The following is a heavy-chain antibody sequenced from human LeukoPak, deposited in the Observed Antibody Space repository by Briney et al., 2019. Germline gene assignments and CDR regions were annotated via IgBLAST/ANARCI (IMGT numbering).Heavy chain of an antibody. V-gene: IGHV3-9*01. Sequence: GGSLRLSCAASGFTFDDYAMHWVRQAPGKGLEWVSGISWNSGSIGCADSVKGRFTISRDNAKNSLYLQMNSLRAEDTALYYCAKGRLRYFDWFDCWGQGTLVTVSS. J-gene: IGHJ4*02. CDR1: GFTFDDYA. D-gene: IGHD3-9*01. CDR3: AKGRLRYFDWFDC. CDR2: ISWNSGSI.